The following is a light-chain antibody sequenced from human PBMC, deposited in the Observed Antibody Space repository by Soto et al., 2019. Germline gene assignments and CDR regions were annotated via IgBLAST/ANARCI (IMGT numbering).Light chain of an antibody. V-gene: IGKV3-20*01. CDR1: QSFSSSY. Sequence: EIVLTQSPGTLSWSPGERATLSCRASQSFSSSYLAWYQQKPGQAPRLLIYGASSSATGIPDRFSGSGSGTDFTLTISSLEPEDFAVYYCQHYGSALFTFGPGTKVDVK. CDR3: QHYGSALFT. J-gene: IGKJ3*01. CDR2: GAS.